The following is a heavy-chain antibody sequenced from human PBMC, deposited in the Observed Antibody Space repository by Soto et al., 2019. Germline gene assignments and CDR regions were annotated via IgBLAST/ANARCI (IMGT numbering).Heavy chain of an antibody. Sequence: EVHLLESGGGLVQPGGSLRLSCAASGFTFSNYAMGWVRQAPGKGLEWVASISGSGGGTYYADSVTRRCTVSRDNAQDTLFLQMNSLRAEDQAIYYCAKKKPPGGVGFDYWGHGSRVTVSS. CDR3: AKKKPPGGVGFDY. V-gene: IGHV3-23*01. D-gene: IGHD3-3*01. CDR1: GFTFSNYA. CDR2: ISGSGGGT. J-gene: IGHJ4*01.